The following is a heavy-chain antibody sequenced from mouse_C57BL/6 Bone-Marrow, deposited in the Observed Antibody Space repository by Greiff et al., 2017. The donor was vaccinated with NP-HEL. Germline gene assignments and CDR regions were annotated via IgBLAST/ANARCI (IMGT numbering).Heavy chain of an antibody. CDR2: INPYNGGT. Sequence: EVQLQQSGPVLVKPGASVKMSCKASGYTFTDYYMNWVKQSHGKSLEWIGVINPYNGGTSYNQKFKGKATLTVDKSSSTAYMELNSLTSEDSAVYYCARKLSTMITTCAMDYWGQGTSVTVSS. J-gene: IGHJ4*01. CDR3: ARKLSTMITTCAMDY. V-gene: IGHV1-19*01. CDR1: GYTFTDYY. D-gene: IGHD2-4*01.